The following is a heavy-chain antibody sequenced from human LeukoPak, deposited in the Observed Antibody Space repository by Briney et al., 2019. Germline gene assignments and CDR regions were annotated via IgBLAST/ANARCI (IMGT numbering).Heavy chain of an antibody. CDR2: IIPIFGTA. V-gene: IGHV1-69*06. D-gene: IGHD2-15*01. J-gene: IGHJ4*02. Sequence: SVKVSCKASGGTFSSYAISWVRQAPGQGLEWMGGIIPIFGTANYAQKFQGRVTMTEDTSTDTAYMELSSLRSEDTAVYYCATEQYLYCSGGSCSDYWGQGTLVTVSS. CDR3: ATEQYLYCSGGSCSDY. CDR1: GGTFSSYA.